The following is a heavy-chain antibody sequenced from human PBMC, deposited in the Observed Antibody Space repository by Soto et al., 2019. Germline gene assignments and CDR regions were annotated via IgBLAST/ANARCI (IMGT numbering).Heavy chain of an antibody. CDR3: ATLMVRGGTYYFDY. D-gene: IGHD3-10*01. V-gene: IGHV4-61*01. CDR1: GGSVRSGSYY. Sequence: PSETLSLTCTVSGGSVRSGSYYWSWIRQQPEKGLEWIGYIYYSGSTNYNPSLKSRVTISVDTSKNQFSLKLSSVTAADSVLYYCATLMVRGGTYYFDYWGQGTLVTVSS. CDR2: IYYSGST. J-gene: IGHJ4*02.